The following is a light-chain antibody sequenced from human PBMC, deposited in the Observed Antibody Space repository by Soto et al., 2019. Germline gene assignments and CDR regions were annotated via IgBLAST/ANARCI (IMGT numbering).Light chain of an antibody. CDR2: GAS. V-gene: IGKV3-20*01. CDR1: QSVSSSY. J-gene: IGKJ5*01. CDR3: QQYGSSRSIT. Sequence: EIVLTQSPGTLSFSPGERATLSCRASQSVSSSYLAWYQQKPGQAPRLLIYGASSRATGIPDRFSGSGSGTDFTLAISRLEPEDFAVYYCQQYGSSRSITFGQGTRLEIK.